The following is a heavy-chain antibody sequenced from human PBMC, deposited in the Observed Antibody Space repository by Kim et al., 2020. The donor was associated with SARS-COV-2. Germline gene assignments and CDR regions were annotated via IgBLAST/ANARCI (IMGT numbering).Heavy chain of an antibody. J-gene: IGHJ4*02. CDR1: GGSFSGYY. CDR2: INHSGST. Sequence: SETLSLTCAVYGGSFSGYYWSWIRQPPGKGLEWIGEINHSGSTNYNPSLKSRVTISVDTSKNQFSLKLSSVTAADTAVYYCARGLRAARPDYWGQGTLVTVSS. V-gene: IGHV4-34*01. CDR3: ARGLRAARPDY. D-gene: IGHD6-6*01.